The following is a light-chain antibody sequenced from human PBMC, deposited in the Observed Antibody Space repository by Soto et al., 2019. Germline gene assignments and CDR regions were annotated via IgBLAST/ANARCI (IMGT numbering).Light chain of an antibody. J-gene: IGKJ1*01. CDR1: QDISSY. CDR2: GAH. V-gene: IGKV1-9*01. Sequence: DIQLTQSPSLLSASVGDRVTITCRASQDISSYLAWYQQKPGRAPELLIHGAHSLHSGVPSRFSGSGSGTEFILTISSLQPDDFATYYCQHYNSYGTFGQGTKVDI. CDR3: QHYNSYGT.